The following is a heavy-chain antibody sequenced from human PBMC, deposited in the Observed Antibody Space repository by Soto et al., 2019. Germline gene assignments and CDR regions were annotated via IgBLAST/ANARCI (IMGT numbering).Heavy chain of an antibody. CDR2: ISSSSSYI. D-gene: IGHD3-10*01. J-gene: IGHJ6*02. CDR3: AGGAYGSGSYFEYYYGMDV. CDR1: GFTFSSYS. V-gene: IGHV3-21*01. Sequence: GGSLRLSCAAPGFTFSSYSMNWVRQAPGKGLEWVSSISSSSSYIYYADSVKGRFTISRDNAKHSLYLQMNSLRAEDTAVYYCAGGAYGSGSYFEYYYGMDVWGLRTTVTVSS.